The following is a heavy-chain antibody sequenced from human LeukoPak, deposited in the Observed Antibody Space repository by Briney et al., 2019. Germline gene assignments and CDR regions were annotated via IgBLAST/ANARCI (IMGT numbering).Heavy chain of an antibody. CDR2: IYYSGST. CDR3: ARRQDYYGSGTLLGWFDP. V-gene: IGHV4-59*12. CDR1: GGSISSYY. Sequence: SETLSLTCTVSGGSISSYYWSWIRQPPGKGLEWIGYIYYSGSTNYNPSLKSRVTISVDTSKNQFSLKLSSVTAADTAVYYCARRQDYYGSGTLLGWFDPWGQGTLVTVSS. D-gene: IGHD3-10*01. J-gene: IGHJ5*02.